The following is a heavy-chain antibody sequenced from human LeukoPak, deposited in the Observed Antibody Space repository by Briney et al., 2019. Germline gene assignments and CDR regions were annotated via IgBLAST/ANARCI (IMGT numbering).Heavy chain of an antibody. V-gene: IGHV3-7*01. J-gene: IGHJ4*02. D-gene: IGHD3-3*01. Sequence: GSLRLSCAASGFTFSSYWMSWVRQAPGKGLEWVANIKQDGSEKYYVDSVKGRFTISRDNAKNSLYLQMNSLRAEDTAVYYCARLDFWSDSGRYFDYWGQGTLVTVSS. CDR3: ARLDFWSDSGRYFDY. CDR2: IKQDGSEK. CDR1: GFTFSSYW.